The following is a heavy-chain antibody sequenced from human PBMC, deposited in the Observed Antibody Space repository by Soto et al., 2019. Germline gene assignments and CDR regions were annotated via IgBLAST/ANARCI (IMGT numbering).Heavy chain of an antibody. CDR3: AREAYGNWFDP. CDR1: GYTFTSYG. V-gene: IGHV1-18*01. Sequence: ASVTVSCKASGYTFTSYGISWVRQAPGQGLEWMGWISAYNGNTNYAQKLQGRVTMTTDTSTSTAYMELRSPRSDDTAVYYCAREAYGNWFDPWGQGTLVTVSS. D-gene: IGHD4-17*01. CDR2: ISAYNGNT. J-gene: IGHJ5*02.